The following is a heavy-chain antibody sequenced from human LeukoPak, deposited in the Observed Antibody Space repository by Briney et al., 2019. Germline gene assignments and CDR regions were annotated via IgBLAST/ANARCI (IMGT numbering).Heavy chain of an antibody. D-gene: IGHD3-10*01. J-gene: IGHJ6*02. CDR3: AREASAFSGSYYYYGIDV. Sequence: SETLSLTCTVSGGSISSSSYYWGWIRQPPGKGLEWIGSIHYSGSTYYNPSLKSRVTISVDTSKNQFSLKLSSVTAADTAVYYCAREASAFSGSYYYYGIDVWGQGTTVTVSS. CDR1: GGSISSSSYY. CDR2: IHYSGST. V-gene: IGHV4-39*02.